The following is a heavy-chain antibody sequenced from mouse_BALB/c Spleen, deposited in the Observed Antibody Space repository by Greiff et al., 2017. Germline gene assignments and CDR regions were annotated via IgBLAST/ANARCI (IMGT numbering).Heavy chain of an antibody. CDR2: ISYSGST. Sequence: EVQLVESGPGLVKPSQSLSLTCTVTGYSITSDYAWYWIRQFPGNKLEWMGYISYSGSTSYNPSLKSRISITRDTSKNQFFLQLNSVTTEDTATYYCASSQYGSSLYAMDYWGQGTSVTVSS. J-gene: IGHJ4*01. V-gene: IGHV3-2*02. D-gene: IGHD1-3*01. CDR1: GYSITSDYA. CDR3: ASSQYGSSLYAMDY.